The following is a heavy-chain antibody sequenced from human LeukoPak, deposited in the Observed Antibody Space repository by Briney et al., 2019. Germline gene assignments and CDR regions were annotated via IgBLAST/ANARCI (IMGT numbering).Heavy chain of an antibody. CDR2: INSDGSST. Sequence: GGSLRLSCAASGFTFSSYWMHWVRQAPGKGLVWVSRINSDGSSTSYADSVKGRFTISRDNAKNTLHLQMNSLRAEDTAVYYCARLAAATTFRIYYYYYMDVWGKGTTVTVSS. V-gene: IGHV3-74*01. J-gene: IGHJ6*03. CDR1: GFTFSSYW. D-gene: IGHD6-13*01. CDR3: ARLAAATTFRIYYYYYMDV.